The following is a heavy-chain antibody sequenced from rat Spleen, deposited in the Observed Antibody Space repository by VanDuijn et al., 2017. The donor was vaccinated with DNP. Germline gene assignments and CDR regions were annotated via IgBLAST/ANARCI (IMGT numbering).Heavy chain of an antibody. D-gene: IGHD1-11*01. Sequence: EVKLVESGGGLVQPGRSLKLSCAASGFNFNDYWMGWVRQAPGKGLEWIGEINKDSSAIHYTPSLKDKFTISRDNAQNTLYLQMNKLGSEDTGIYYCAKGPNFGGCSDYFDYWGQGVMVTVSS. CDR2: INKDSSAI. CDR3: AKGPNFGGCSDYFDY. J-gene: IGHJ2*01. CDR1: GFNFNDYW. V-gene: IGHV4-2*01.